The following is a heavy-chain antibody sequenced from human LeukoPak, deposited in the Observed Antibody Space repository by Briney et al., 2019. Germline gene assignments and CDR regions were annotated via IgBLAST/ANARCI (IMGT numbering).Heavy chain of an antibody. CDR1: GFTFSTYG. D-gene: IGHD2-15*01. CDR2: ISYDASNK. CDR3: AKDGCGGGTCQDDC. Sequence: GGSLRLSCVASGFTFSTYGMHWVRQAPGKGLEWVAVISYDASNKYYTDSVRGRFTISRDNSKNTLYLQMNSLRAEDTAVYYCAKDGCGGGTCQDDCWGQGTLVTVSS. J-gene: IGHJ4*02. V-gene: IGHV3-30*18.